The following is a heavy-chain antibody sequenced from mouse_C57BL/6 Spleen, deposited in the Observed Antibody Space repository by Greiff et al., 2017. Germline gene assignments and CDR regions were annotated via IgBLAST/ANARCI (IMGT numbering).Heavy chain of an antibody. J-gene: IGHJ2*01. CDR2: IYPRSGNT. V-gene: IGHV1-81*01. CDR1: GYTFTSYG. Sequence: VQLQQSGAELARPGASVKLSCKASGYTFTSYGISWVKQRTGQGLEWIGEIYPRSGNTYYNEKFKGKATLTADKSSSTAYMELRSLTSEDSSVYFCARGDYDDKGYFDYWGQGTTLTVSS. CDR3: ARGDYDDKGYFDY. D-gene: IGHD2-4*01.